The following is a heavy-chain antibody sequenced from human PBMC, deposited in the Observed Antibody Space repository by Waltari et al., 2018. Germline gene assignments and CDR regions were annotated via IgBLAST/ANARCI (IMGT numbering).Heavy chain of an antibody. CDR2: IYTSGDT. V-gene: IGHV4-61*02. CDR3: ARDLRHPSYYDFSFDT. CDR1: GGPINREFYY. J-gene: IGHJ5*02. D-gene: IGHD3-3*01. Sequence: VELQESGPGLVKPSQTLSLTCIVSGGPINREFYYWTWIRQPAGKGLEWIGRIYTSGDTNYNPSLKTRVSISVDTSRNQFSLKLTSVTAADTAVYYCARDLRHPSYYDFSFDTWGQGSLVTVSS.